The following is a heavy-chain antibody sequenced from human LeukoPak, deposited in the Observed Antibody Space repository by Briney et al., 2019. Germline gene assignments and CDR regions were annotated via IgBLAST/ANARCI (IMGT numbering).Heavy chain of an antibody. V-gene: IGHV4-30-4*01. J-gene: IGHJ4*02. CDR3: ATYEAFKPVEY. D-gene: IGHD4-23*01. Sequence: SETLSLTCTVSGGSISSGDYYWSWIRQPPGKGLEWVGYIYYSGSTYYNPSLKSRVTISVDTSKNQFSLKLSSVTAADTAVYYCATYEAFKPVEYWGQGTLVTVSS. CDR1: GGSISSGDYY. CDR2: IYYSGST.